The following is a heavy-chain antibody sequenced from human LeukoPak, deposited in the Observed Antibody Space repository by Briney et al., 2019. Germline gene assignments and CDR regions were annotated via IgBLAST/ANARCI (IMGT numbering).Heavy chain of an antibody. CDR3: ARDDSSDQTFDY. D-gene: IGHD3-22*01. CDR1: GYTFTGYY. CDR2: INPNSGGT. Sequence: GASVKVSCKAFGYTFTGYYMHWVRQAPGQGLEWMGWINPNSGGTNYAQKFQGRVTITADKTTSTAYMELSSLRSEDTAVYYCARDDSSDQTFDYWGQGTLVTVSS. V-gene: IGHV1-2*02. J-gene: IGHJ4*02.